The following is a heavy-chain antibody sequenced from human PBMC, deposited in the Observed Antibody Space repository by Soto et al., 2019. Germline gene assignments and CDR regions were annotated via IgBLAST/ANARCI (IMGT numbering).Heavy chain of an antibody. CDR1: GFTFSSYA. V-gene: IGHV3-30-3*01. CDR2: ISYDGSNK. Sequence: QVQLVESGGGVVQPGRSLRLSCAASGFTFSSYAMHWVRQAPGKGLEWVAVISYDGSNKYYAVSVKGRFTISRDNSKNPLYLQMNGLRVDDTAVYYCARNGPQLIGVVGYYFDYWGQGTLVTVSS. CDR3: ARNGPQLIGVVGYYFDY. J-gene: IGHJ4*02. D-gene: IGHD3-22*01.